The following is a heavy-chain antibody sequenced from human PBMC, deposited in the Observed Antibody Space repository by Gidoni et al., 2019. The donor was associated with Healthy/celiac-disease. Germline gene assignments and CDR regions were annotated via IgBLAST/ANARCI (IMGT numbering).Heavy chain of an antibody. CDR3: ARSSGWLPDYVDY. Sequence: QVQLQESGPGLVKPSQTLSLTCTVSGGSISSGSYYWSWIRQPAGKGLEWIGRIYTSGSTNYNPSLKSRVTISVDTSKNQFSLKLSSVTAADTAVYYCARSSGWLPDYVDYWGQGTLVTVSS. D-gene: IGHD6-19*01. CDR1: GGSISSGSYY. CDR2: IYTSGST. J-gene: IGHJ4*02. V-gene: IGHV4-61*02.